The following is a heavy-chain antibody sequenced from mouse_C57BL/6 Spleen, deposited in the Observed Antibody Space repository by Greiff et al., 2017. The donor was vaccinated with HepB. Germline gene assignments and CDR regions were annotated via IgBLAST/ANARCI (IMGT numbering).Heavy chain of an antibody. CDR1: GYTFTSYW. V-gene: IGHV1-55*01. CDR2: IYPGSGST. J-gene: IGHJ4*01. Sequence: QVQLQQPGAELVKPGASVKMSCKASGYTFTSYWITWVKQRPGQGLEWIGDIYPGSGSTNYNEKFKSKATLTVDTSSSTAYMQLSSLTSEDSAVYYCARRAPYYYGREDYAMDYWGQGTSVTVSS. CDR3: ARRAPYYYGREDYAMDY. D-gene: IGHD1-1*01.